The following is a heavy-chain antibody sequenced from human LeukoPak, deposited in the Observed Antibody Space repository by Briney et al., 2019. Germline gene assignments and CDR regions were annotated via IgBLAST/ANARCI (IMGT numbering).Heavy chain of an antibody. J-gene: IGHJ4*02. V-gene: IGHV3-74*01. CDR2: ISDDGSST. Sequence: GGSLRLSCAASGFTVSSNYMSWVRQAPGKGLVWVSHISDDGSSTNYADSVKGRFTISRDNAKNTLYLQMNGLRAEDTAVYYCARPGSTGYYNYWGQGTLVTVSS. CDR3: ARPGSTGYYNY. CDR1: GFTVSSNY. D-gene: IGHD3-9*01.